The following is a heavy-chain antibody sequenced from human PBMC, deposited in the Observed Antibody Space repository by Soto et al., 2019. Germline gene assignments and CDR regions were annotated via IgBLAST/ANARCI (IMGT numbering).Heavy chain of an antibody. CDR2: ISWNSGAK. D-gene: IGHD5-12*01. CDR3: AKAPYAGYFYYFDS. V-gene: IGHV3-9*01. J-gene: IGHJ4*02. Sequence: EVQLVESGGEWVQPGRSLRLSCAGSGFAFGDSAMHWVRQAPGKGLEWVAGISWNSGAKGYADSVKGRFTISRDNAKKSLYLQMNTLRPEDTALYYCAKAPYAGYFYYFDSWGQGTLVTVSS. CDR1: GFAFGDSA.